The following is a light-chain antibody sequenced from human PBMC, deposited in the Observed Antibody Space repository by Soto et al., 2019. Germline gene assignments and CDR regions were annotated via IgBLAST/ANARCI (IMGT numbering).Light chain of an antibody. CDR3: QQYNNWLIT. CDR2: GAS. Sequence: EMVMTQSPATLSVSPGERATLSCRASQSVSGNLAWYQQKPGQAPRLLIYGASTRATGIPARFSGSGSGTEFTLTISILQSEDFAVYYCQQYNNWLITFGQGTRLEIK. CDR1: QSVSGN. J-gene: IGKJ5*01. V-gene: IGKV3-15*01.